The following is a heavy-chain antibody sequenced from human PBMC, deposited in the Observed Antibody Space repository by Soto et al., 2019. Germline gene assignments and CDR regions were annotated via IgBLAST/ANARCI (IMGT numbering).Heavy chain of an antibody. CDR2: IYSGGST. D-gene: IGHD4-17*01. CDR3: ARDREGTTVTTGGSVGYYYMDV. Sequence: GGSLRLSCAASGFTVSSNYMSWVRQAPGKGLEWVSVIYSGGSTYYADSVKGRFTISRDNSKNTLYLQMNSLRAEDTAVYYCARDREGTTVTTGGSVGYYYMDVWGKGTTVTVSS. J-gene: IGHJ6*03. CDR1: GFTVSSNY. V-gene: IGHV3-66*01.